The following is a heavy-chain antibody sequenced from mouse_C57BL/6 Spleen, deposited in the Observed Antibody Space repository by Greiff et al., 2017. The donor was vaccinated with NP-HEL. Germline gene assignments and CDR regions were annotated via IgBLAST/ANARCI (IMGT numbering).Heavy chain of an antibody. CDR1: GYAFSSSW. CDR3: ARFHLPFDY. J-gene: IGHJ2*01. CDR2: IYPGDGDT. Sequence: QVQLQQSGPELVKPGASVKISCKASGYAFSSSWMNWVKQRPGKGLEWIGRIYPGDGDTNYNGKFKGKATLTADKSSSTAYMQLSSLSSEDSAVYFCARFHLPFDYWGQGTTLTVSS. D-gene: IGHD2-1*01. V-gene: IGHV1-82*01.